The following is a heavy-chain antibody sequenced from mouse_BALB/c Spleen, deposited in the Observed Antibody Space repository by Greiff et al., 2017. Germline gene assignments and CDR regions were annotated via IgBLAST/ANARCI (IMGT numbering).Heavy chain of an antibody. D-gene: IGHD2-10*02. CDR3: TGYGNYGAMDY. Sequence: QVQLQQPGADLVKPGASVKLSCTASCYTFTSYYMYWVKQMPGQGLEWIGGINPSNGGTNFNEKFKSKATLTVDKSSSTAYMQLSSLTTEDAAVYYGTGYGNYGAMDYWGQGTSVTVSS. CDR2: INPSNGGT. V-gene: IGHV1S16*01. CDR1: CYTFTSYY. J-gene: IGHJ4*01.